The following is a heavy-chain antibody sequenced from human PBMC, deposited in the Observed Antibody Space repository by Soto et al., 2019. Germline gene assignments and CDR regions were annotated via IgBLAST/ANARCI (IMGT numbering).Heavy chain of an antibody. CDR3: AVHCSTSSCSY. Sequence: GGSLRISCAASGFTFSSYWMSGVRQAPGKGLEWVSNIKQDGEKEYYGDSVKGRFTISRDNSKNTVYLQMNSLRAEDTAVYYCAVHCSTSSCSYWGQGTLVTVSS. CDR2: IKQDGEKE. D-gene: IGHD2-2*01. CDR1: GFTFSSYW. V-gene: IGHV3-7*03. J-gene: IGHJ4*02.